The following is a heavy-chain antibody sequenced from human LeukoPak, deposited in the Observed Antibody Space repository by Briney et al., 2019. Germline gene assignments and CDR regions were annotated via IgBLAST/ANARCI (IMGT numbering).Heavy chain of an antibody. CDR3: ARDLRSKY. V-gene: IGHV4-59*01. J-gene: IGHJ1*01. D-gene: IGHD5/OR15-5a*01. CDR2: VHHSGRT. CDR1: GASIFNYY. Sequence: KTSETLSLTCPVSGASIFNYYWSWIRQAPGKGLEWIGYVHHSGRTNSNPSLGSRITMSVDTSTSQLSLNLTSVTTADTAVYFCARDLRSKYWGQGTLVIVSS.